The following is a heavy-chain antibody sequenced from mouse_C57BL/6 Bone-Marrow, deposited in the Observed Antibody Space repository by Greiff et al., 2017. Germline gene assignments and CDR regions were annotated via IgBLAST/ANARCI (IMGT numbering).Heavy chain of an antibody. Sequence: VQVVESGAELVRPGTSVKMSCKASGYNFTNYWIGWAKQRPGHGLELIGVIYPGGGYTNYNAKFKGKATLTADKSSSTAYMQFRRLTSDDSAIYYCARWVYDYDAMDYWGQGTSVTVSS. CDR3: ARWVYDYDAMDY. J-gene: IGHJ4*01. D-gene: IGHD2-3*01. CDR1: GYNFTNYW. CDR2: IYPGGGYT. V-gene: IGHV1-63*01.